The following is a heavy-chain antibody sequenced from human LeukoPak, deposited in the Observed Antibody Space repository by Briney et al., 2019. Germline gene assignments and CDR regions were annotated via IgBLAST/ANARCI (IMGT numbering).Heavy chain of an antibody. CDR1: GFTFSSYA. V-gene: IGHV3-23*01. CDR3: ATTLGYCSSTSCGDYYYYYMDA. D-gene: IGHD2-2*01. J-gene: IGHJ6*03. Sequence: GVSLRLSCAASGFTFSSYAMSWVRQAPGEGREGASAISGSGCSTYYAHSVKGRFTISRDNSKNTLYLQMNSLRAEDTAVYYCATTLGYCSSTSCGDYYYYYMDAWGKGTTVTVSS. CDR2: ISGSGCST.